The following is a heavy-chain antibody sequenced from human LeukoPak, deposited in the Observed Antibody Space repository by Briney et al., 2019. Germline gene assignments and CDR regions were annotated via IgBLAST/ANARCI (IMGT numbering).Heavy chain of an antibody. J-gene: IGHJ4*02. CDR2: ISDSGGST. Sequence: GGSLRLSCAASGFTFRSYAMSWVRQAPGKGLEWVSAISDSGGSTFYADSVKGRFTISRDISKNTLFLQMNSLRAEDTAVYYCAKDRGATSDYWGQGTLVTVST. CDR3: AKDRGATSDY. V-gene: IGHV3-23*01. D-gene: IGHD1-26*01. CDR1: GFTFRSYA.